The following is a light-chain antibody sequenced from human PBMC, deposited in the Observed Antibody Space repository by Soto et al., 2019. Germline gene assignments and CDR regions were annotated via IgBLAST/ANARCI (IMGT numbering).Light chain of an antibody. CDR3: QVWDRSGDQPV. CDR2: DDS. J-gene: IGLJ3*02. V-gene: IGLV3-21*02. Sequence: SYELTQPPSVSVAPGQTARITCGGNNIGSESVHWYQQKPGQAPVLVVYDDSDRPSGIPERFSGSKSGNTAPLTISRGEAGDEADYYCQVWDRSGDQPVLGGGTKVTVL. CDR1: NIGSES.